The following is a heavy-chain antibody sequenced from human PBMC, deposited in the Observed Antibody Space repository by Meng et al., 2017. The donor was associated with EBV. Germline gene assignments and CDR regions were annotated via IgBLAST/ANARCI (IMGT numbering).Heavy chain of an antibody. J-gene: IGHJ4*02. CDR1: GYPLSTGGVG. D-gene: IGHD6-6*01. Sequence: TLRQPGLTLVKPPPTLTRSFTCSGYPLSTGGVGVGWIRQPPGKALEWLALIYWDDDKRYSPSLKSRLTITKDTSKNQVVLTMTNMDPVDAATYYCAHIIAARPFDYWGQGTLVTVSS. V-gene: IGHV2-5*02. CDR3: AHIIAARPFDY. CDR2: IYWDDDK.